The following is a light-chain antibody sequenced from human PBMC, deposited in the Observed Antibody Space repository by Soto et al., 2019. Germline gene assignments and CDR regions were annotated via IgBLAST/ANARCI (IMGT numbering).Light chain of an antibody. CDR1: SSDVGSYNR. Sequence: QSVLTQPPSVSGSPGQSVAISCTGTSSDVGSYNRVAWYQQPPGTAPKLIISEVNNRPSGVPDRFSGSKSGNTASLTLSGLQAEDEADYYCSSYTSTNTYVFGTGTKVTVL. J-gene: IGLJ1*01. CDR2: EVN. V-gene: IGLV2-18*02. CDR3: SSYTSTNTYV.